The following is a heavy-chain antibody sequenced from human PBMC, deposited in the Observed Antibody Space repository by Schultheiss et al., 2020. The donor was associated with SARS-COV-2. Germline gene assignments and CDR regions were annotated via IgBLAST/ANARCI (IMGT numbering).Heavy chain of an antibody. CDR2: IYSGGST. CDR3: ARFPLLRYFDWLLGSGWFDP. CDR1: GFTFSSYG. D-gene: IGHD3-9*01. V-gene: IGHV3-NL1*01. Sequence: GESLKISCAASGFTFSSYGMHWVRQAPGKGLEWVSVIYSGGSTYYADSVKGRFTISRDNAKNSLYLQMNSLRAEDTAVYYCARFPLLRYFDWLLGSGWFDPWGQGTLVTVSS. J-gene: IGHJ5*02.